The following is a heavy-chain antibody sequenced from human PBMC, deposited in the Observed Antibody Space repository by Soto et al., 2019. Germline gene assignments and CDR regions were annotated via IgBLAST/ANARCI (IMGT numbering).Heavy chain of an antibody. V-gene: IGHV3-23*01. CDR1: GSTVTSYA. D-gene: IGHD3-22*01. J-gene: IGHJ4*02. CDR2: ISGSGGST. Sequence: PGGSLRVAYASYGSTVTSYAMIYVRHAPVERLDWVSAISGSGGSTYYADSLKGRFTISRDNSKNTLYLQMNSLRAEDTAVYYCAKGALLGYDSSGYYCNFDYWGQGTLVTVSS. CDR3: AKGALLGYDSSGYYCNFDY.